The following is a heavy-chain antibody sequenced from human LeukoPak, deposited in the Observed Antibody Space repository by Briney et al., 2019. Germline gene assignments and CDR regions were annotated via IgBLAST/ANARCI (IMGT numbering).Heavy chain of an antibody. Sequence: SETLSLTCTVSGGPISSYYWSWIRQPAGKGLEWIGRIYTSGSTNYNPSLKSRVTMSVDTSKNQFSLKLSSVTAADTAVYYCARAYVTVAGPYYYYGMDVWGQGTTVTVSS. CDR3: ARAYVTVAGPYYYYGMDV. J-gene: IGHJ6*02. CDR1: GGPISSYY. CDR2: IYTSGST. D-gene: IGHD6-19*01. V-gene: IGHV4-4*07.